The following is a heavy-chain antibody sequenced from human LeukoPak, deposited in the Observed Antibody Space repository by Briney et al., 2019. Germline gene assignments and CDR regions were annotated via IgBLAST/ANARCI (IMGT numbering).Heavy chain of an antibody. Sequence: GASVKVSCKASGYTFTSYGISWVRQAPGQGLEWMGWISAYNGNTNYAQKLQGRVTMTTDTSTSTAYMELRSLRSDDTAVYYCARAGSRFLEWLLVSWFDPWGQGTLVTVSS. V-gene: IGHV1-18*01. D-gene: IGHD3-3*01. CDR3: ARAGSRFLEWLLVSWFDP. CDR1: GYTFTSYG. CDR2: ISAYNGNT. J-gene: IGHJ5*02.